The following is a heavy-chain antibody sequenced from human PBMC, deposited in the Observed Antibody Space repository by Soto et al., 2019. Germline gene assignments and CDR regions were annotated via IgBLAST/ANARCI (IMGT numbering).Heavy chain of an antibody. J-gene: IGHJ4*02. CDR2: INHSGST. D-gene: IGHD2-8*02. Sequence: SETLSLTGSVYGGSFSGYYWSWIRQPPGKGLEWIGEINHSGSTNYNPSLKSRVTISVDTSKNQFSLKLSSVTAADTAVYYCARGQSSLLLDCWGQGVLVTVSS. V-gene: IGHV4-34*01. CDR1: GGSFSGYY. CDR3: ARGQSSLLLDC.